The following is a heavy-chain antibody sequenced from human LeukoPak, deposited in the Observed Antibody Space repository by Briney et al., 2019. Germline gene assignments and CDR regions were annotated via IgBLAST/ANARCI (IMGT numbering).Heavy chain of an antibody. CDR2: IWSDGSNK. Sequence: GGSLRLSCEASGLMFSSYGMHWVRQAPGKGLEWVAVIWSDGSNKYYADSVKGRFTISRDNSKNTLYLQMNSLRAEDTAVYYCAKDRARGSSSWYRGYGMDVWGQGTTVTVSS. D-gene: IGHD6-13*01. CDR1: GLMFSSYG. J-gene: IGHJ6*02. CDR3: AKDRARGSSSWYRGYGMDV. V-gene: IGHV3-30*02.